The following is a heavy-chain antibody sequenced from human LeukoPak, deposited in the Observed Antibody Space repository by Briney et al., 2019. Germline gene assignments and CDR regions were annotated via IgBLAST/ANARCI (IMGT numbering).Heavy chain of an antibody. CDR1: GFTFSSYA. D-gene: IGHD6-13*01. CDR3: ATERARYSSSPY. J-gene: IGHJ4*02. CDR2: ISYDGSNK. Sequence: PAGGSLRLSCAASGFTFSSYAMHWVRQAPGKGLEWVAVISYDGSNKYYADSVKGRFTISRDNSKNTLYLQMNSLRAEDTAVYYCATERARYSSSPYWGQGTLVTVSS. V-gene: IGHV3-30*04.